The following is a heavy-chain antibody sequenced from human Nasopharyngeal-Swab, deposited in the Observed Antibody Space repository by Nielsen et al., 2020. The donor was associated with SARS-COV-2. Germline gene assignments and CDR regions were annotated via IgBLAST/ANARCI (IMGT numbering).Heavy chain of an antibody. D-gene: IGHD6-13*01. CDR3: ATLSAGGNWFDS. CDR2: VSTSGGTI. J-gene: IGHJ5*01. V-gene: IGHV3-48*03. Sequence: GESLKISCAASGFSFNSYDMNWVRQAPGRGLEWISYVSTSGGTIKNADSVKGRFTISRDNTQNSLYLQVKSLRAEDTAVYYCATLSAGGNWFDSWGQGTLVTVSS. CDR1: GFSFNSYD.